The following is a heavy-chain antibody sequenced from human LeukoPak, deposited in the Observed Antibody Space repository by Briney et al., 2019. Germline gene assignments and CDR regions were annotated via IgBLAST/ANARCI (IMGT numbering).Heavy chain of an antibody. J-gene: IGHJ3*02. CDR3: AREACSSGSCDAFDI. CDR2: IYHSGST. Sequence: SETLSLTCTVSGGSISNYYWSWIRQPPGKGLEWIGYIYHSGSTNYNPSLKSRVTISVDTSKNQFSLKLSSLTAADTAVYYCAREACSSGSCDAFDIWGQGTMVTVSS. D-gene: IGHD2-15*01. V-gene: IGHV4-59*01. CDR1: GGSISNYY.